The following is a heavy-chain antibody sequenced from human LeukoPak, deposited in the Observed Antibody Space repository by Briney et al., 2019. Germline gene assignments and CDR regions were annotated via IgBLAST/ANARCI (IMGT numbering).Heavy chain of an antibody. CDR1: GFTFSSYG. J-gene: IGHJ4*02. CDR3: AKDRHYRSVVVVTEIDY. Sequence: GRSLRLSCAASGFTFSSYGMHWVRQAPGKGLEWVAVISYDGSNKYYADSVKGRFTISRDNSKNTLYLQMNSLRAEDTAVYYCAKDRHYRSVVVVTEIDYWGQGTLVTVSS. D-gene: IGHD3-22*01. V-gene: IGHV3-30*18. CDR2: ISYDGSNK.